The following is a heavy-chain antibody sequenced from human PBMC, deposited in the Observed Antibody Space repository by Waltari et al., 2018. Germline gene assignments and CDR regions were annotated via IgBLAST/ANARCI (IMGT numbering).Heavy chain of an antibody. D-gene: IGHD2-15*01. Sequence: QVQLVQSGAEVKKPGSSVKVSCKASGGTFSSYAISWVRQDPGPGLEWMGGIIPIFGTANYAQKFQGRVTITADESTSTAYMELSSLRSEDTAVYYCAAGYCSGGSCYHYYYGMDVWGQGTTVTVSS. CDR1: GGTFSSYA. CDR3: AAGYCSGGSCYHYYYGMDV. V-gene: IGHV1-69*01. J-gene: IGHJ6*02. CDR2: IIPIFGTA.